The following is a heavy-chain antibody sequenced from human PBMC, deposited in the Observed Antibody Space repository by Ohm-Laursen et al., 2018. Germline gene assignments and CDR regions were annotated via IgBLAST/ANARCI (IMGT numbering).Heavy chain of an antibody. CDR2: IRSKAYGGTT. D-gene: IGHD3-22*01. CDR1: GFSFSSYA. Sequence: SLRLSCSASGFSFSSYAVTWVRQAPGKGLEWVGFIRSKAYGGTTEYAASVKGRFSISRDDSKSIAYLQMNSLKTDDTAVYYCARDGNSYYYDSSGYYYLWGQGTLVTVSS. J-gene: IGHJ5*02. CDR3: ARDGNSYYYDSSGYYYL. V-gene: IGHV3-49*04.